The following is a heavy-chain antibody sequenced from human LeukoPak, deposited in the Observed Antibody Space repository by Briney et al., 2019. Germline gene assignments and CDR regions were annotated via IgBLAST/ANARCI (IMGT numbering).Heavy chain of an antibody. J-gene: IGHJ4*02. Sequence: GGSLRLSCAASGFTFSNYGMNWVRQAPGKGLEWVSYISSNRRTISYADSVKGRITISRDNAMNSLYLQLNSLRAEDTAVYYCARDKTFDYWGQGTLVTVSS. V-gene: IGHV3-48*01. CDR3: ARDKTFDY. CDR2: ISSNRRTI. CDR1: GFTFSNYG.